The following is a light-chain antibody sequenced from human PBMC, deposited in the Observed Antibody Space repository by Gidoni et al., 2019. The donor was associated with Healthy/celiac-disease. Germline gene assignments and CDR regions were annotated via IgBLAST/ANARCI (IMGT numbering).Light chain of an antibody. CDR2: GAS. Sequence: DIVLTQSPPTLSLSPGERATLTCRASQSVSSSYLAWYQQKPGQAPRLLSYGASGRATGTPDRFSGSGSGTDFTLTISRLEPEDFAVYYCQQYGSSPPYTFGQXTKLEIK. CDR1: QSVSSSY. J-gene: IGKJ2*01. V-gene: IGKV3-20*01. CDR3: QQYGSSPPYT.